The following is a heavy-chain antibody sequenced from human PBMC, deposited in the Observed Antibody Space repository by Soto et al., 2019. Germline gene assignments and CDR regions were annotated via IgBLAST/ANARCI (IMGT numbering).Heavy chain of an antibody. CDR2: ISYDGSNK. D-gene: IGHD5-12*01. J-gene: IGHJ5*02. CDR3: AKEGYSGYDYWFDP. V-gene: IGHV3-30*18. Sequence: GGSLRLSCAASGFTFSSYGMHWVRQAPGKGLEWVAVISYDGSNKYYADSVKGRFTISRDNSKNTLYLQMNSLRAEDTAVYYCAKEGYSGYDYWFDPWGQGTLVTVSS. CDR1: GFTFSSYG.